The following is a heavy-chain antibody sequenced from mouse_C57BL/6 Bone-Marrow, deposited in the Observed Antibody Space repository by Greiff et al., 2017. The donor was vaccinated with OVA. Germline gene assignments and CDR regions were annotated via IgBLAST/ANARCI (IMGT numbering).Heavy chain of an antibody. CDR3: ARRSDGYYPSWFAY. CDR2: INPNNGGT. CDR1: GYTFTDYN. J-gene: IGHJ3*01. V-gene: IGHV1-18*01. Sequence: VQLKESGPELVKPGASVKIPCKASGYTFTDYNMDWVKQSHGKSLEWIGDINPNNGGTIYNQKFKGKATLTVDKSSSTAYMELRSLTSEDTAVYYCARRSDGYYPSWFAYWGQGTLVTVSA. D-gene: IGHD2-3*01.